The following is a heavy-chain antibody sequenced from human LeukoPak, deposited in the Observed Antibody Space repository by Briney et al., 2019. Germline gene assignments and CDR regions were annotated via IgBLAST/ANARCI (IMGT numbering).Heavy chain of an antibody. V-gene: IGHV3-48*01. D-gene: IGHD1-7*01. CDR3: ARGPSNWNYDRAFDI. J-gene: IGHJ3*02. Sequence: PGGSLRLSCAASGFTFSRYGMHGVRQAPGKGQDLLSYISGSSRSIYYADSVKGRFTISRDSAETSLYLQMNSLRAEDTAVYYCARGPSNWNYDRAFDILGQGTMVAVSS. CDR2: ISGSSRSI. CDR1: GFTFSRYG.